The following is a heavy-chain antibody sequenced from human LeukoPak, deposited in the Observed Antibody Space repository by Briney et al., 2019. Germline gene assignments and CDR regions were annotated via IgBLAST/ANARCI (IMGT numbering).Heavy chain of an antibody. CDR1: GGSISSYY. CDR3: ALHPSAPYLFDF. D-gene: IGHD3-10*01. CDR2: IYYSGST. V-gene: IGHV4-59*08. J-gene: IGHJ4*02. Sequence: PSETLSLTCTVSGGSISSYYWSWLRQPPGKGLEWIGYIYYSGSTNYNPSLKSRVTISADTAKNQFSLKLSSVTAADTAVYYCALHPSAPYLFDFWGQGTLVTVSS.